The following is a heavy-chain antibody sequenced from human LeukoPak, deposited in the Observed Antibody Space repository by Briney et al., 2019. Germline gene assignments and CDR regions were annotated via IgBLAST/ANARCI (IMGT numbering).Heavy chain of an antibody. D-gene: IGHD3-10*01. CDR1: GFTFSSYG. CDR2: IRYDGSNK. CDR3: AKDSRTYYYGSGSYFGWLDP. J-gene: IGHJ5*02. Sequence: GGSLTLSCAASGFTFSSYGMHWVRQAPGKGLEWVAFIRYDGSNKYYADSVKGRFTISRDNSKNTLYLQMNSLRVEDTAVYYCAKDSRTYYYGSGSYFGWLDPWGQGTLVTVSS. V-gene: IGHV3-30*02.